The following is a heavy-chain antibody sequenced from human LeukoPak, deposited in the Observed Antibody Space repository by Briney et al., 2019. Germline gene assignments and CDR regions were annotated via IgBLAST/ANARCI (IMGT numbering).Heavy chain of an antibody. J-gene: IGHJ4*02. CDR1: GFPFKSPA. V-gene: IGHV3-23*01. Sequence: GGSPRPSCGASGFPFKSPAISLGRQAPGEGLGWVSAIDASSHYTYYADSVQGRFTISRDNSKNTLYLQMNSLRAEDTALYYCANFVDTSMGGNDYWGQGTLVTVSS. CDR3: ANFVDTSMGGNDY. CDR2: IDASSHYT. D-gene: IGHD5-18*01.